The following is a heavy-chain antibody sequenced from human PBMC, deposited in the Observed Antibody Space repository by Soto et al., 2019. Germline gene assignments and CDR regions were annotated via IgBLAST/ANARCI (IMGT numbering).Heavy chain of an antibody. CDR2: IDPSDSYT. D-gene: IGHD2-2*01. CDR3: ARKRIVVVPAAIEYYGMDV. CDR1: GYSFTGYW. Sequence: ESLTISCTGSGYSFTGYWMIWVRQMPGKGLEWMGSIDPSDSYTNYSPSFQGHVTISADKSISTAYLQWSSLKASDTAMYYCARKRIVVVPAAIEYYGMDVWGQGTKVTVYS. J-gene: IGHJ6*02. V-gene: IGHV5-10-1*01.